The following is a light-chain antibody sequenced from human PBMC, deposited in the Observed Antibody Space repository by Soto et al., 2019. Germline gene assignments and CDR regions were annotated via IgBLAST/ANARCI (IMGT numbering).Light chain of an antibody. J-gene: IGKJ3*01. Sequence: DIQMTQSPPSLSASVGDRVTITCQASQNIREYLNWYQQKPGKAPKLLIYAASTLQSGAPSRFSGSGSGSAFTLTISSLQPEDFATYYCQQSFTSPFFTFGPGTKVD. V-gene: IGKV1-39*01. CDR1: QNIREY. CDR3: QQSFTSPFFT. CDR2: AAS.